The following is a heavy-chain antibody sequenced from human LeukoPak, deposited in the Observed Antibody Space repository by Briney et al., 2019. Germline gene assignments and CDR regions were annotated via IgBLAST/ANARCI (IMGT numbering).Heavy chain of an antibody. J-gene: IGHJ4*02. D-gene: IGHD3-22*01. V-gene: IGHV1-2*02. Sequence: ASVKVSCKASGYTFTGYYMHWVRQAPGQGLEWIGWINPNSGGTNYAQKFQGRVTMTRDTSISTAYMELSRLRSDDTAVYYCARDDSSGYYYGDYWGQGTLVTVSS. CDR1: GYTFTGYY. CDR2: INPNSGGT. CDR3: ARDDSSGYYYGDY.